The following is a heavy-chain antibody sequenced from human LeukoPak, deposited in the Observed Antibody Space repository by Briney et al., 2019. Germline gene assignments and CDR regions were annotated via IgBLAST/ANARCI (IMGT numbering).Heavy chain of an antibody. V-gene: IGHV4-34*01. CDR1: GGSFSGYY. CDR2: MNPSGST. Sequence: PSETLSLTCAVDGGSFSGYYWTWIRQTPEKGLEWIGEMNPSGSTNYNPSLKSRVTISVDTSKNQFSLELSSVTAADTAVYYCASGRQDVTMIVVVMTAVSYYLDVWGKGTTVTVS. D-gene: IGHD3-22*01. CDR3: ASGRQDVTMIVVVMTAVSYYLDV. J-gene: IGHJ6*03.